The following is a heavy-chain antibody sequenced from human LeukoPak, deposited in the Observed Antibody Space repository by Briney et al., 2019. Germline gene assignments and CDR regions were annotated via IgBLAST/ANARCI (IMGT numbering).Heavy chain of an antibody. CDR3: ARKYSGTNPFDY. CDR2: IKSDGITI. D-gene: IGHD1-26*01. J-gene: IGHJ4*02. V-gene: IGHV3-74*01. Sequence: GGSLRLSCAASGFTFSNYMMHWVRQAPGKGLVWVPRIKSDGITITYADSVKGRFTISRDLSKNTLYLQMNSLRAEDTALYYCARKYSGTNPFDYWGQGTLVTVSS. CDR1: GFTFSNYM.